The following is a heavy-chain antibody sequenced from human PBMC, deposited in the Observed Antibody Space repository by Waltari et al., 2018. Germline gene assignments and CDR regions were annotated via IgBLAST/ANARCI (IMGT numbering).Heavy chain of an antibody. CDR1: VYHCLRCL. CDR2: MYPGGSDI. V-gene: IGHV5-51*01. Sequence: EALLVQFGPEVNKPGESRQISCEGFVYHCLRCLLRWVRQMPGKGLEWMGTMYPGGSDIRYSPSFQGKVTISADKSISTAYLQWNSLRASDTAIYYCAREPLHSYGRGAFDIWGQGTMVTVSS. J-gene: IGHJ3*02. CDR3: AREPLHSYGRGAFDI. D-gene: IGHD5-18*01.